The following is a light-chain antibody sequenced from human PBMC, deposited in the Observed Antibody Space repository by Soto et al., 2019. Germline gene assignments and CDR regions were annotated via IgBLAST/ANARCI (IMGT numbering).Light chain of an antibody. CDR3: SSKTSTSTLL. J-gene: IGLJ2*01. CDR1: SNDVINYNY. V-gene: IGLV2-14*01. CDR2: EVN. Sequence: QSVLTQPASVSGSPGQSITISCSGSSNDVINYNYVSWYQQHPGQVPKLMIYEVNNRPSGISNRFSGSKSGNTASLTISGLQAEDEADYYCSSKTSTSTLLFGGGTKLTVL.